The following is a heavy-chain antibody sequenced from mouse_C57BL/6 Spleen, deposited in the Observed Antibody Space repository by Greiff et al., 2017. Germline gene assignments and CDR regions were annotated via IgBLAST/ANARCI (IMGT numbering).Heavy chain of an antibody. D-gene: IGHD3-2*02. V-gene: IGHV5-17*01. J-gene: IGHJ4*01. CDR1: GFTFSDYG. CDR3: ARCAAQALYAMDY. CDR2: ISSGSSTI. Sequence: EVMLVESGGGLVKPGGSLKLSCAASGFTFSDYGMHWVRQAPEKGLEWVAYISSGSSTIYYADTVKGRFTISRDNAKNTLFLQMTSLRSEDTAMYYCARCAAQALYAMDYWGQGTSVTVSS.